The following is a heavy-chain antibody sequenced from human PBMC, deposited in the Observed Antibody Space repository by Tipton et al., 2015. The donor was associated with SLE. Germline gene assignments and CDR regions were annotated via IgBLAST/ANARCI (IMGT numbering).Heavy chain of an antibody. J-gene: IGHJ4*02. CDR2: ISYDGSNK. CDR3: ARESSSEAFDL. D-gene: IGHD6-25*01. V-gene: IGHV3-30*04. Sequence: SLRLSCAASGFTFSSYAMHWVRQAPGKGLEWVAVISYDGSNKYYADSVKGRFTISRDNAQNSLYLQMNSLGVEDTAVYYCARESSSEAFDLWGQGILVTVSS. CDR1: GFTFSSYA.